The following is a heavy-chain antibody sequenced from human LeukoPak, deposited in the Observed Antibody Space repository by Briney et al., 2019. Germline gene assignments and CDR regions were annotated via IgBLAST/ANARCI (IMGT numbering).Heavy chain of an antibody. CDR3: AKGVGIASPIVDALDM. Sequence: PGRSLRLSCAASGFSFNDYAMHWVRQVPGKGLEWVSGITWNSGSTLYADSVKGRFTISRDNAEKSLYLQMNSLRAEDTALYYCAKGVGIASPIVDALDMWGQGTMVTVSS. D-gene: IGHD1-26*01. J-gene: IGHJ3*02. V-gene: IGHV3-9*01. CDR1: GFSFNDYA. CDR2: ITWNSGST.